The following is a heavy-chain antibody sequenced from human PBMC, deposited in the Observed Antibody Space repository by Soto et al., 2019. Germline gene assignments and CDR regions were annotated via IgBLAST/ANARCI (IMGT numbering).Heavy chain of an antibody. CDR1: GGSISSSAYY. CDR2: ISYSGST. Sequence: QLHLQESGPGLLKPSETLSLTCTVSGGSISSSAYYWVWIRQPPGKRLEWIASISYSGSTYYNPSLKSRVTISVDTSKNQFSLKLRSMTAADTAVYYCARQVEVTYVDYWGQGTLVTVSS. V-gene: IGHV4-39*01. D-gene: IGHD1-1*01. CDR3: ARQVEVTYVDY. J-gene: IGHJ4*02.